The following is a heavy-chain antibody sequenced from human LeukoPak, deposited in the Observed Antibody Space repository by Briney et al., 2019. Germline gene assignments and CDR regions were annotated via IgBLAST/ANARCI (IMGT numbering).Heavy chain of an antibody. CDR1: GLTFGDYT. D-gene: IGHD3-10*01. J-gene: IGHJ4*02. V-gene: IGHV3-49*04. CDR3: ARGYYGSGTYYTDY. CDR2: IRHKAYNGASGYT. Sequence: PGRSLRLSCSASGLTFGDYTVSWARQAPGKGLEWVGFIRHKAYNGASGYTEYAASVRGRFTISRDDSKAIAYLQMNSLRTEDTAMYYCARGYYGSGTYYTDYWGQGSLVTVSS.